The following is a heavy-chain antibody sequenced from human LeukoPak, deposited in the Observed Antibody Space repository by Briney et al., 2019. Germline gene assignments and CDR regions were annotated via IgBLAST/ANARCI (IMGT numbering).Heavy chain of an antibody. J-gene: IGHJ4*02. CDR1: GYTLTSYY. CDR2: FNPSGGSTT. V-gene: IGHV1-46*01. CDR3: ARGTLRYFDF. D-gene: IGHD3-9*01. Sequence: GASVKVSCKASGYTLTSYYMHWVRQAPGQGPEWMGVFNPSGGSTTSYAQEIQGRVTMTRDTSMSTVTMELSSLRSEDTAVYYCARGTLRYFDFWGQGTLVTVSS.